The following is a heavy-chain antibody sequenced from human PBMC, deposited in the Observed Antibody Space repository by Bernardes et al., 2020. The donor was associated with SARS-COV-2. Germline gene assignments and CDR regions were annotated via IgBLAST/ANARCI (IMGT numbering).Heavy chain of an antibody. CDR2: IITIFGTA. Sequence: SVKVSCKASGGTFSSYAISWVRQAPGQGLAWMGRIITIFGTANYAQKFQGRVTITADEPTSTAYMELSSLRSDDTAVYYCAGVVVVTATDYYYYYGMDVWGQGTTVTVSS. J-gene: IGHJ6*02. CDR3: AGVVVVTATDYYYYYGMDV. D-gene: IGHD2-21*02. CDR1: GGTFSSYA. V-gene: IGHV1-69*13.